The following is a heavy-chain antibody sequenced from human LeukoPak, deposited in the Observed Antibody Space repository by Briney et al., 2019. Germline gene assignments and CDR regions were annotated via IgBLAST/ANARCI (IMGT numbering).Heavy chain of an antibody. V-gene: IGHV3-72*01. CDR1: GFTFSDHY. Sequence: PWGSLRLSCATSGFTFSDHYMDWVRQAPGKGLEWVGRSRNKADSYTIEYAASVKGRFTISRDDSKKSLYLQMNSLKTEDTAVYYCVRGYCSGACYSDRDNWFDPWGQGTLVTVSS. CDR3: VRGYCSGACYSDRDNWFDP. CDR2: SRNKADSYTI. D-gene: IGHD2-21*02. J-gene: IGHJ5*02.